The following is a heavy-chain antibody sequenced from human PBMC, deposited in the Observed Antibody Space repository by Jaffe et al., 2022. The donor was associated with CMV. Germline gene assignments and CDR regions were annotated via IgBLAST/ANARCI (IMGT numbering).Heavy chain of an antibody. CDR2: IYSGGST. V-gene: IGHV3-53*01. J-gene: IGHJ4*02. D-gene: IGHD5-12*01. CDR1: GFTVSSNY. Sequence: EVQLVESGGGLIQPGGSLRLSCAASGFTVSSNYMSWVRQAPGKGLEWVSVIYSGGSTYYADSVKGRFTISRDNSKNTLYLQMNSLRAEDTAVYYCARGDGYNPGPFDYWGQGTLVTVSS. CDR3: ARGDGYNPGPFDY.